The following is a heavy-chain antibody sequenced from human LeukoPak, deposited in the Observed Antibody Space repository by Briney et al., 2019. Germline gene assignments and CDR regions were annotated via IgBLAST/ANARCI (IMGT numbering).Heavy chain of an antibody. CDR1: GFTLSNYA. CDR2: ISRSGGST. D-gene: IGHD2-15*01. J-gene: IGHJ6*02. V-gene: IGHV3-23*01. Sequence: GGSLRLSCAAPGFTLSNYAMTWVRQAPGKGLEWVSAISRSGGSTYYADSVKGRFAISRDNSKNTLYMQMTSLRADDTAVYYCAKRQGCSGGRCPPSDDYNYYGMDVWGQGTTVTVSS. CDR3: AKRQGCSGGRCPPSDDYNYYGMDV.